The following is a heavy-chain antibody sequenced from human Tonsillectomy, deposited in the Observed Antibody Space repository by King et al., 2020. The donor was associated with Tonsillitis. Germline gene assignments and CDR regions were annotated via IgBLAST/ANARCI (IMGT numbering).Heavy chain of an antibody. V-gene: IGHV1-18*04. CDR2: ISAYNGNT. CDR1: GYTFSNYG. CDR3: ARSYYYDSSGFSPYYYYGMDV. Sequence: VQLVQSGAEVKKPGASVKVSCKASGYTFSNYGISWVRQAPGQGLEWMGWISAYNGNTNYAQKLQGRVTMTTDTPTSTAYMELRSLRSDDTAVYYCARSYYYDSSGFSPYYYYGMDVWGQGTTVTVSS. J-gene: IGHJ6*02. D-gene: IGHD3-22*01.